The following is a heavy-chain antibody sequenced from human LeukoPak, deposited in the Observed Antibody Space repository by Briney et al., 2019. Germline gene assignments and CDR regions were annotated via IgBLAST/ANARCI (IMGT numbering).Heavy chain of an antibody. J-gene: IGHJ3*02. CDR1: GYTFTSYG. CDR2: ISAYNGNT. CDR3: ARETRDDYDDVFDI. D-gene: IGHD5-24*01. V-gene: IGHV1-18*01. Sequence: GASVKVSCKASGYTFTSYGISWVRQAPGQGLEWMGWISAYNGNTNYAQKLQGSVTMTTDTSTSTAYMELRSLRSDDTAVYYCARETRDDYDDVFDIWGQGTMVTVSS.